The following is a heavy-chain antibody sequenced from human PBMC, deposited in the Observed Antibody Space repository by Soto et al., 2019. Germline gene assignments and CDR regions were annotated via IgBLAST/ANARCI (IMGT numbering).Heavy chain of an antibody. V-gene: IGHV4-31*03. CDR1: GGSISSGGYY. Sequence: SETLSLTCTVSGGSISSGGYYWSWIRQHPGKGLEWIGYIYYSGSTYYNPSLKSRVTISVDTSKNQFALKLSSVTAAETAVYYCAGGTKNIVAILPFDYYYYMDVWGKGTTVTVSS. CDR3: AGGTKNIVAILPFDYYYYMDV. J-gene: IGHJ6*03. D-gene: IGHD5-12*01. CDR2: IYYSGST.